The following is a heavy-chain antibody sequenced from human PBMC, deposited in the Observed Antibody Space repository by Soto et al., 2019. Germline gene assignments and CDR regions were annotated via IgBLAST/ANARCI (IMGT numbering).Heavy chain of an antibody. CDR1: GYTFSSYT. CDR3: ARVEDPFGESLH. Sequence: QIQLAQSGGEVKRRGASVTVSCKTSGYTFSSYTVAWVRQAPGQGLEWLGWISPDDGNTEYEQKFQGRVSMTADTVTNNAYMELRSLKYADTAVYYCARVEDPFGESLHWGQGTPVTVSA. V-gene: IGHV1-18*01. CDR2: ISPDDGNT. D-gene: IGHD3-10*01. J-gene: IGHJ4*02.